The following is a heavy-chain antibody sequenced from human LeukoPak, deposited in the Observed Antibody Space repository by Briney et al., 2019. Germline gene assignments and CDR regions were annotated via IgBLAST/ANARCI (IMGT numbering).Heavy chain of an antibody. CDR3: AKEAVVAAVYFDY. CDR2: IRYDGSNK. CDR1: VFTFSSYG. V-gene: IGHV3-30*02. J-gene: IGHJ4*02. Sequence: RGSLRLSSAAPVFTFSSYGMHWVRQAPGKGLEWVAFIRYDGSNKYYADSVKGRFTISRDNSKNTLYLQMNSLRAEDTAVYYCAKEAVVAAVYFDYWGQGTLVIVSS. D-gene: IGHD2-15*01.